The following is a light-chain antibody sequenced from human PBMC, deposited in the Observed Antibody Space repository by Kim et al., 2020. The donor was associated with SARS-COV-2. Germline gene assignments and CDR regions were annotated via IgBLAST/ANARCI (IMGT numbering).Light chain of an antibody. Sequence: GQSITISCKGTSTDVGDYNYVSWYLQHPGTAPKLIIYDVVRRPSGISSRFSASKSGNTASLTISGLQPEDEADYYCSSYTSSSTVVFGGGTKVTVL. CDR3: SSYTSSSTVV. CDR1: STDVGDYNY. CDR2: DVV. V-gene: IGLV2-14*03. J-gene: IGLJ3*02.